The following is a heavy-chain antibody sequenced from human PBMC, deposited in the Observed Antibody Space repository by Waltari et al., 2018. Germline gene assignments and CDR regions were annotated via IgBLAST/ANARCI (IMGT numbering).Heavy chain of an antibody. CDR3: ARSGRLGGVIVIPTYYFDY. Sequence: QVQLQESGPGLVKPSETLSLTCTVSGYSISSGYYWGWIRQPTGKGLEWIGSIYHSGSTYYNPSLKSRVTISVDTSKNQCSLKLSSVTAADTAVYYCARSGRLGGVIVIPTYYFDYWGQGTLVTVSS. CDR2: IYHSGST. CDR1: GYSISSGYY. D-gene: IGHD3-16*02. V-gene: IGHV4-38-2*02. J-gene: IGHJ4*02.